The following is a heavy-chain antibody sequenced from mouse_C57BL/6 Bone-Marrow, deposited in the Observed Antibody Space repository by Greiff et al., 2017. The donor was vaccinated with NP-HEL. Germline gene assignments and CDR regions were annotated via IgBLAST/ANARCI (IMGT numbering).Heavy chain of an antibody. Sequence: EVKLVESGPGLAKPSQTLSLTCSVTGYSITSDYWNWIRKFPGPKLEYMGYISYSGSTYYNPSLKSRISITRDTSKNQYYLQLNSVTTEDTATYYCARSPLWLRRNYYAMDYWGQGTSVTVSS. CDR3: ARSPLWLRRNYYAMDY. CDR2: ISYSGST. CDR1: GYSITSDY. D-gene: IGHD2-2*01. V-gene: IGHV3-8*01. J-gene: IGHJ4*01.